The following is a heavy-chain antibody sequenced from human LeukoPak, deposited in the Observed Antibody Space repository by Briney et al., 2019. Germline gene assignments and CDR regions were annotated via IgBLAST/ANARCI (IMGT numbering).Heavy chain of an antibody. Sequence: PGGSLRLSYAASGFTFDDYAMHWVRQAPGKGLEWVSGISWNSGSIGYADSVKGRFTISRDNAKNSLYLQMNSLRAEDTALYYCAKASGYCSGGSCYNWYYFDYWGQGTLVTVSS. V-gene: IGHV3-9*01. CDR1: GFTFDDYA. CDR2: ISWNSGSI. CDR3: AKASGYCSGGSCYNWYYFDY. J-gene: IGHJ4*02. D-gene: IGHD2-15*01.